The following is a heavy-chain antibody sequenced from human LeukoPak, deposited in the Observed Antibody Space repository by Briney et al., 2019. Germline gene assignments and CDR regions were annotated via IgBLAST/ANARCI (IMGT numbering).Heavy chain of an antibody. V-gene: IGHV3-30*18. J-gene: IGHJ4*02. D-gene: IGHD6-19*01. CDR3: AKAPGERWLVAPLDY. CDR1: GFTFSSYG. Sequence: GGSLRLSCAASGFTFSSYGMHWVRQAPGKGLEWVAVISYDGSNKYYADSVKGRFTISRDNSKNTLYLQMNSLRAEDTAVYYCAKAPGERWLVAPLDYWGQGTLVTVSS. CDR2: ISYDGSNK.